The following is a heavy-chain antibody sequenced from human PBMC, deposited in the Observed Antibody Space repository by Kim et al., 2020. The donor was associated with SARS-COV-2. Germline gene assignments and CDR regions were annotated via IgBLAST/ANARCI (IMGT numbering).Heavy chain of an antibody. D-gene: IGHD5-18*01. V-gene: IGHV3-9*01. CDR2: ISWNSGSI. CDR3: AKGLGIQLWLGVDY. J-gene: IGHJ4*02. Sequence: GGSLRLSCAASGFTFDDYAMHWVRQAPGKGLEWVSGISWNSGSIGYADSVKGRFTISRDNAKNSLYLQMNSLGAEDTALYYCAKGLGIQLWLGVDYWGQGTLVTVSS. CDR1: GFTFDDYA.